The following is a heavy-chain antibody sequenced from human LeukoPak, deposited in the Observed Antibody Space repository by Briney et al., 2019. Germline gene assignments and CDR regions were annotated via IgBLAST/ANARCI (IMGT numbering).Heavy chain of an antibody. CDR3: ASGKPTLPTRIFDY. CDR1: GGSISSYY. D-gene: IGHD1-1*01. J-gene: IGHJ4*02. CDR2: IYYSGST. V-gene: IGHV4-59*12. Sequence: PSETLSLTCTVSGGSISSYYWSWIRQPPGKGLEWIGYIYYSGSTNYNPSLKSRVTISVDTSKNQFSLKLSSVTAADTAVYYCASGKPTLPTRIFDYWGQGTLVTVSS.